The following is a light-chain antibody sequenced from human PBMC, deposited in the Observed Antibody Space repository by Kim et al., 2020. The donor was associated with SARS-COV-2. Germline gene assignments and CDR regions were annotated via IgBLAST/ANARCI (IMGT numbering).Light chain of an antibody. J-gene: IGKJ4*01. CDR1: GLLNF. CDR3: QRYNRAPLT. V-gene: IGKV1-27*01. CDR2: GVS. Sequence: GDRITHTCPGKSGLLNFLTLVQQEPGKAPELLIYGVSVLQSGVPSRFSGSGSGTDFTLTISGLQPEDVATYYCQRYNRAPLTFGGGTKVDIK.